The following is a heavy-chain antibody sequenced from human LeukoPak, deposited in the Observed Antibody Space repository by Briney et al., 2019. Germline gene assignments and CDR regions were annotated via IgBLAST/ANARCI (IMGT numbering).Heavy chain of an antibody. J-gene: IGHJ4*02. CDR3: ARATSTSGPTFDY. CDR2: INTDSSTI. Sequence: QSGGSLRLSCAASGFTFSTYRMNCVRQAPGKGLEWLSYINTDSSTIYYTDSLKGRFTISRDNAKNSLYLQMNSLRDEDTAVYYCARATSTSGPTFDYWGQGTLVTVSS. D-gene: IGHD6-19*01. CDR1: GFTFSTYR. V-gene: IGHV3-48*02.